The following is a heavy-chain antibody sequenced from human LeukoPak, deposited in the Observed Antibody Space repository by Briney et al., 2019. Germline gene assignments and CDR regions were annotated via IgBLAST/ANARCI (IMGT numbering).Heavy chain of an antibody. Sequence: GRSLTLSCTASGFTFDDYARHWVRQAPGKGLEWVSGISWNSGSIGYADSVKGRFTISRDNAKNSLYLQMNSLRAEDTALYYCAKGNTVTTGYNWFDPWGQGPLVTVSS. J-gene: IGHJ5*02. CDR2: ISWNSGSI. V-gene: IGHV3-9*01. CDR3: AKGNTVTTGYNWFDP. D-gene: IGHD4-11*01. CDR1: GFTFDDYA.